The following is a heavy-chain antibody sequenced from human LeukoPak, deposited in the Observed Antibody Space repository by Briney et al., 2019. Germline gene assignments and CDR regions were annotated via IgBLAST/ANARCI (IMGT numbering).Heavy chain of an antibody. CDR3: ARDRLGDGHIRDFVS. CDR2: ISGSGDNT. D-gene: IGHD5-24*01. CDR1: GLTFSSYA. V-gene: IGHV3-23*01. J-gene: IGHJ5*02. Sequence: PGGSLRLSCAASGLTFSSYAMSWVRQAPGKGLECVSAISGSGDNTYYADSVKGRFTISRDNAESSLHLRINSLRREDRAIFYFARDRLGDGHIRDFVSWGQGTVVAVSS.